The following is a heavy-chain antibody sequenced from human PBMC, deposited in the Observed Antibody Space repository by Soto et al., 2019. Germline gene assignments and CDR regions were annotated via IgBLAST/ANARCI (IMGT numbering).Heavy chain of an antibody. CDR2: FSAYNGNT. J-gene: IGHJ4*02. CDR3: ARMNKGGGIAAAGRLDY. V-gene: IGHV1-18*01. Sequence: QVQLVQSGAEVKKPGASVKVSCKASGYTFTSYGISGVRQAPGQGLERMGWFSAYNGNTNYEQKLQGRVTMNTDTSTSTAYMELRSLRSDDTAVYYCARMNKGGGIAAAGRLDYWGQGTLVTVSS. D-gene: IGHD6-13*01. CDR1: GYTFTSYG.